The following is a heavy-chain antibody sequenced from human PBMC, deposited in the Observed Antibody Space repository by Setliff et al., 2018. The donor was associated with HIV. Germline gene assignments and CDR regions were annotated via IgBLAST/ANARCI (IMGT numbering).Heavy chain of an antibody. D-gene: IGHD3-3*01. V-gene: IGHV4-4*07. CDR2: ISAGGYT. J-gene: IGHJ3*02. Sequence: NPSETLSLTCTVSGGSISIYYWSWIRQLPGEGLEWIGRISAGGYTYYNPSLQSRVTMSVDMSKNQFSLKLSSVTAADTAIYYCARDRSGTSYAGDDAFDIWGQGTMVTVS. CDR1: GGSISIYY. CDR3: ARDRSGTSYAGDDAFDI.